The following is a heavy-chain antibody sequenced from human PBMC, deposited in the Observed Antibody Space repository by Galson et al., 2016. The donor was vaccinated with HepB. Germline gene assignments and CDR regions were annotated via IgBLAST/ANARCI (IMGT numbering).Heavy chain of an antibody. J-gene: IGHJ4*02. V-gene: IGHV4-39*01. D-gene: IGHD4-23*01. CDR3: ATHEEGPVRGGFDY. CDR2: IYYSGST. CDR1: GGSVSSSSYY. Sequence: SETLSLTCAVSGGSVSSSSYYWGWIRQPPGKGLEWIGNIYYSGSTYYDPSLKSRLNMSVDTSKKQFSLRLTSVTAADTAVYYCATHEEGPVRGGFDYWGQGTLVTVSS.